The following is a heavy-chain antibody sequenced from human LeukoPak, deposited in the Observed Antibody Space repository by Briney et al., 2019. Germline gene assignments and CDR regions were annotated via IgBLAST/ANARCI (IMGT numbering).Heavy chain of an antibody. J-gene: IGHJ6*02. CDR1: GGSISSYY. D-gene: IGHD6-19*01. Sequence: SETLSLTCTVSGGSISSYYWSWIRQPPGKGLEWIGHIYYSGSTHYNPSLKSRVTISVDTSKNQFSLKLSSVTAADTAVYYCARDWDSGWYGYGMDVWGQGTTVTVSS. CDR2: IYYSGST. CDR3: ARDWDSGWYGYGMDV. V-gene: IGHV4-59*01.